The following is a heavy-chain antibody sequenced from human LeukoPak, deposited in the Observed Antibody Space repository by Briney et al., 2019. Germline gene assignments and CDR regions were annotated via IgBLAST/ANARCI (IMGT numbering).Heavy chain of an antibody. CDR2: INHSGST. Sequence: PSETLSLTCAVYGGPFSGYYWSWIRQPPGKGLEWIGEINHSGSTNYNLSLKSRVTISVDTSKNQFSLKLSSVTAADTAVYYCARRVRGVIFNWFDPWGQGTLVTVSS. V-gene: IGHV4-34*01. J-gene: IGHJ5*02. D-gene: IGHD3-10*01. CDR1: GGPFSGYY. CDR3: ARRVRGVIFNWFDP.